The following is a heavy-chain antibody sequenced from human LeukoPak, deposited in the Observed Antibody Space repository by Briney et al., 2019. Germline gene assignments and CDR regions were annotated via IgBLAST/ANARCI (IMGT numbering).Heavy chain of an antibody. J-gene: IGHJ4*02. Sequence: MASETLSLTCTVSGGSISSYYWSWIRQPPGKGLEWIGYIYYSGITNYNPSLKSRVTISVDTSKNQFSLKLSSVTAADTAVYYCARHRVDYYDSSGHFSALFDYWGQGTLVTVSS. CDR1: GGSISSYY. CDR2: IYYSGIT. CDR3: ARHRVDYYDSSGHFSALFDY. D-gene: IGHD3-22*01. V-gene: IGHV4-59*01.